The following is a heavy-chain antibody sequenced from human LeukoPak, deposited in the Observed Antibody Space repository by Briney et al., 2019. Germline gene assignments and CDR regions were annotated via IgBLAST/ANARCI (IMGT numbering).Heavy chain of an antibody. Sequence: SETLSLTCTVSGGSISSYYWSWIRQPPGKGLEWIGYIYYSGSTNYNPSLKSRVTISVDTSKNQFSLKLSSVTAADTAVYYCARGVVVPAAFHYYYYGMDVWGQGTTVTVSS. J-gene: IGHJ6*02. CDR1: GGSISSYY. CDR3: ARGVVVPAAFHYYYYGMDV. V-gene: IGHV4-59*12. CDR2: IYYSGST. D-gene: IGHD2-2*01.